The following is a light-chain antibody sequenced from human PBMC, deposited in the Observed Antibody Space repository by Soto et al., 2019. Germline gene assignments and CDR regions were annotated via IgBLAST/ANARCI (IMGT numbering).Light chain of an antibody. CDR2: DAS. CDR1: QSLSRS. J-gene: IGKJ4*01. Sequence: EIVLTQSPATLSLSPGERATLSCRASQSLSRSLAWYQQKPGQAPRLLIYDASNRATGIPARFSGSGSGTDFALTISSLEPEDFALYYCQHRANCPLPFVVGPKVEIK. V-gene: IGKV3-11*01. CDR3: QHRANCPLP.